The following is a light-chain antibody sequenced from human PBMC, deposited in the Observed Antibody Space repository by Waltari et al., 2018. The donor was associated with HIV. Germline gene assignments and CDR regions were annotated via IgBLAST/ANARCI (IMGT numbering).Light chain of an antibody. CDR1: RNVRSN. CDR2: GAS. V-gene: IGKV3-15*01. Sequence: ETVMTQSPATLSVSPGEGATLSCRASRNVRSNVAWYQQKPGQAPRLLIYGASTRATGVPARFSGSGSGTEFTLTISSLQSEDFAVYYCQQYKNWWTFGQGTKVEIK. J-gene: IGKJ1*01. CDR3: QQYKNWWT.